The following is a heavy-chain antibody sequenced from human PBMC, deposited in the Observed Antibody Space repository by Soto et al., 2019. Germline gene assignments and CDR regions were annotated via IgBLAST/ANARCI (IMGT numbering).Heavy chain of an antibody. Sequence: SETLSLTCSVSDDSINSDKYYWGWIRQPPGKGLEWIGSIYYRGNAYYNPSLQTRVTISVDKSRSQFSLKLSSVTAADSAVYYCARHLRRYDFFDYWGQGTLVTVSS. V-gene: IGHV4-39*01. J-gene: IGHJ4*02. CDR3: ARHLRRYDFFDY. CDR1: DDSINSDKYY. CDR2: IYYRGNA. D-gene: IGHD3-10*01.